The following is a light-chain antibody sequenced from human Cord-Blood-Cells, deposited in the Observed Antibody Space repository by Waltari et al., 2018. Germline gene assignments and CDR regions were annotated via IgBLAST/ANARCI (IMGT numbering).Light chain of an antibody. J-gene: IGKJ1*01. CDR1: QSVSSNY. Sequence: EIVLTQSPGTLSLSPGERATLSCRASQSVSSNYLAWYQQKPGQAPRLLIDGASSRATGIPDRFSGSGSGTDFTLTISRLEPEDFAVYYCQQYGSSPGWTFGQGTKVEIK. V-gene: IGKV3-20*01. CDR2: GAS. CDR3: QQYGSSPGWT.